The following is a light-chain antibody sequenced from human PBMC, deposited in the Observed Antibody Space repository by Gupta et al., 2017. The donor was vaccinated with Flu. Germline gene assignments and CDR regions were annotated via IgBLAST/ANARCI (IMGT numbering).Light chain of an antibody. CDR2: NTN. CDR3: VLNSDRGSWV. J-gene: IGLJ3*02. V-gene: IGLV8-61*01. CDR1: SGSVSTSYY. Sequence: QPVVTQEPSFSVSPGGTVTLTCGLNSGSVSTSYYPSWYQQTPGQAPRTLIYNTNTLSSGVPDRFSGSILENKAALTITGAQADDESVYYCVLNSDRGSWVFGGGTKLTVL.